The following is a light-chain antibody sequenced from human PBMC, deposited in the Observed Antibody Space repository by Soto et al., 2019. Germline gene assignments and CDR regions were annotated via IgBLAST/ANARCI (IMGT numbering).Light chain of an antibody. V-gene: IGKV3-20*01. CDR3: QQYGSSPYT. Sequence: EIVLTQSPGTLSLSPGERATLSCRASQSVSSSYLAWYQQKPGQDPRLLIYGASSRATGIPDRFSGSGSGTDFTLTLSRLEPEDFAVSYCQQYGSSPYTFGQGTKLEIK. CDR2: GAS. J-gene: IGKJ2*01. CDR1: QSVSSSY.